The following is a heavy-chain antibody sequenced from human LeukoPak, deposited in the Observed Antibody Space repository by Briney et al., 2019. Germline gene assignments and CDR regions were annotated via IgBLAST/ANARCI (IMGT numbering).Heavy chain of an antibody. D-gene: IGHD2-15*01. V-gene: IGHV3-23*01. J-gene: IGHJ5*02. CDR3: AKDLGSSCCGNNWFDP. Sequence: GGSLRLSCAASGFTFSSYAMSWVRQAPGKGLEWVSAISGSGGSTYYADSVKGRFTISRDNSKNTLYLQMNSLRAEDTAVYYCAKDLGSSCCGNNWFDPWGQGTLVTVSS. CDR1: GFTFSSYA. CDR2: ISGSGGST.